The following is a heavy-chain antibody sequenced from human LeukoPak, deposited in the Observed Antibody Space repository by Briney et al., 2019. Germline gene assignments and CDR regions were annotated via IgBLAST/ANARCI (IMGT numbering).Heavy chain of an antibody. D-gene: IGHD2-15*01. Sequence: GRSRRLACAAAGFTSASYWTDWVRPAHGKLRGWVSRIKSDGSSTSYADSVKRRLTISRDNAKNTLYLQMNRLRAEDTAVYYCARLFRSGTFDYWGQGTLVTVSS. CDR3: ARLFRSGTFDY. V-gene: IGHV3-74*01. J-gene: IGHJ4*02. CDR2: IKSDGSST. CDR1: GFTSASYW.